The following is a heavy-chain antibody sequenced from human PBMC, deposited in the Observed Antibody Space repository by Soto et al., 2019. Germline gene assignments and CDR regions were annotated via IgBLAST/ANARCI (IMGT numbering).Heavy chain of an antibody. V-gene: IGHV3-11*06. Sequence: CAASGFTFSDYYMSWIRQAPGKGLEYISYISSSSGSTNYADSVKGRFTISRDNAKNSLYLQMSSLRAEDTAVYYCARDRGGYDRLYYYHGMDVWGQGTTVTVSS. D-gene: IGHD5-12*01. CDR2: ISSSSGST. J-gene: IGHJ6*02. CDR3: ARDRGGYDRLYYYHGMDV. CDR1: GFTFSDYY.